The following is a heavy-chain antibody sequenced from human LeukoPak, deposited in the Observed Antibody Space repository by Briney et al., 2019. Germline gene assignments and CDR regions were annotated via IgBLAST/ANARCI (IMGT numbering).Heavy chain of an antibody. CDR2: IYYSGST. V-gene: IGHV4-39*01. Sequence: PSETLSLTCTVSGGSISSSSFYWGWIRQSPGKGLEWIGSIYYSGSTYYNPSLKSRVTVSVDTSKNQFSLKLSSVTAADTAVYYCARPRYSGSYKKAFDIWGQGTMATVSS. D-gene: IGHD1-26*01. CDR3: ARPRYSGSYKKAFDI. J-gene: IGHJ3*02. CDR1: GGSISSSSFY.